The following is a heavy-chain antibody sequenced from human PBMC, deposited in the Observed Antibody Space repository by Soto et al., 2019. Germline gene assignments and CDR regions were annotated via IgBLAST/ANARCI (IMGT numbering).Heavy chain of an antibody. D-gene: IGHD6-13*01. CDR2: ISYDGSNK. J-gene: IGHJ6*02. Sequence: GGSLRLSCAASGFTFSSYAMHWVRQAPGKGLEWVAVISYDGSNKYYADSVKGRFTISRDNSKNTLYLQMNSLRAEDTAVYYCARSYKRYSSSWDHLGMDVWGQGTTVTVSS. CDR3: ARSYKRYSSSWDHLGMDV. CDR1: GFTFSSYA. V-gene: IGHV3-30-3*01.